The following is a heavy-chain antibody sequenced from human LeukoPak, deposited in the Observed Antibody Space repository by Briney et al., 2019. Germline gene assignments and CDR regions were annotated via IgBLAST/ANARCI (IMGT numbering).Heavy chain of an antibody. Sequence: SETLSLTCTVSGGSISSCYWSWIRQPPGKGLEWIGYIYYSGSTNYNPSLKSRVTISVDTSKNLFSLKLSSVTAADTAVYYCARSGEDYGDYVGYFDLWGRGTLVTVSS. CDR3: ARSGEDYGDYVGYFDL. D-gene: IGHD4-17*01. V-gene: IGHV4-59*01. CDR1: GGSISSCY. J-gene: IGHJ2*01. CDR2: IYYSGST.